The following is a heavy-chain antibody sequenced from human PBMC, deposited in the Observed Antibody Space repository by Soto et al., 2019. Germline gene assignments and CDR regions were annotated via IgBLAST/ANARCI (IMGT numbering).Heavy chain of an antibody. CDR2: MSPYNGNT. J-gene: IGHJ6*03. Sequence: GASVKVSCKASGYTFTSYGISWVRQAPGQGLEWMGWMSPYNGNTNYAQKFQGRVTMTTNTSISTAYMELSSLRSEDTAVYYCARGTTVTTRIIYYMDVWGKGTTVTVSS. CDR3: ARGTTVTTRIIYYMDV. D-gene: IGHD4-4*01. CDR1: GYTFTSYG. V-gene: IGHV1-8*01.